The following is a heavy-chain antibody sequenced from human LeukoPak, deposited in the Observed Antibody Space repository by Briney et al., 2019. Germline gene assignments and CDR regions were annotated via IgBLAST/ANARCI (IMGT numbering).Heavy chain of an antibody. J-gene: IGHJ4*02. Sequence: GGSLRLSCAVSGFTFSSYWMSWVRQAPGKGLEWVANTKQDGSEQYYVGSVKGRFTISRDNAKNPLYLQINSRRADDTAVYYCARTRADDYWGQGTQVTVSS. CDR2: TKQDGSEQ. V-gene: IGHV3-7*01. CDR3: ARTRADDY. CDR1: GFTFSSYW. D-gene: IGHD4/OR15-4a*01.